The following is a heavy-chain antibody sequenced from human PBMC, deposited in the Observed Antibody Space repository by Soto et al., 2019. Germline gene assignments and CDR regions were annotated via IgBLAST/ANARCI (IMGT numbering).Heavy chain of an antibody. J-gene: IGHJ3*02. V-gene: IGHV1-18*04. D-gene: IGHD5-12*01. Sequence: QAQLEQSGAEVKKSGASVRVSCKASGYTLTNYGVTWVRQAPGQGLEWLGRVTPYKADTNSAQNLQGRVTMATDTSTNTAYLELRSLRSDDTAVYFCATDGPSNSGNLYAFDIWGQGTMVTVSA. CDR3: ATDGPSNSGNLYAFDI. CDR1: GYTLTNYG. CDR2: VTPYKADT.